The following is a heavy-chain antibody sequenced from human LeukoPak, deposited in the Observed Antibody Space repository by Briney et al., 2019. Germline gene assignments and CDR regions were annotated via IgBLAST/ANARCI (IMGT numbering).Heavy chain of an antibody. D-gene: IGHD6-19*01. Sequence: PGASLRLSCAASGFTFSSYAMSWVRQAPGKGLEWVSAISGSGGSTYYADSVKGRFTISRDNSKNTLYLQMNSLRAEDTAVYYCAKDREIAVAGDWFDPWGQGTLVTVSS. CDR3: AKDREIAVAGDWFDP. V-gene: IGHV3-23*01. CDR1: GFTFSSYA. J-gene: IGHJ5*02. CDR2: ISGSGGST.